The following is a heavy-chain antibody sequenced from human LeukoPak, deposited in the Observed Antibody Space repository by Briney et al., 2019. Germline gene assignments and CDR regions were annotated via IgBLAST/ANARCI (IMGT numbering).Heavy chain of an antibody. Sequence: GGSLRLSCAASGFTFSSYSMNWVRQAPGRGLEWVSSISSSSSYVYYADSVKGRFTISRDNAKNSLYLQMNSLRAEDTAVYYCARDSSFDFDYWGQGTLVTVSS. CDR1: GFTFSSYS. D-gene: IGHD6-6*01. CDR3: ARDSSFDFDY. V-gene: IGHV3-21*01. J-gene: IGHJ4*02. CDR2: ISSSSSYV.